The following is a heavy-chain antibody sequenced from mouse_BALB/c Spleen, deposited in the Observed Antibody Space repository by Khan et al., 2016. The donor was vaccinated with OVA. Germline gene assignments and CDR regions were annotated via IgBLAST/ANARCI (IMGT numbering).Heavy chain of an antibody. D-gene: IGHD1-1*01. CDR2: ISSDRTTI. Sequence: EVKLEESGGGLVQPGGSRKLSCAASGFTFSSFGMHWVRQAPEKGLEWVAYISSDRTTIYYADTVKGRFTISRDNPKNTLFLQMTSLRSEDTAMYFCTRSYYGSSSFYFDYWGHGTTLTVSS. CDR3: TRSYYGSSSFYFDY. V-gene: IGHV5-17*02. CDR1: GFTFSSFG. J-gene: IGHJ2*01.